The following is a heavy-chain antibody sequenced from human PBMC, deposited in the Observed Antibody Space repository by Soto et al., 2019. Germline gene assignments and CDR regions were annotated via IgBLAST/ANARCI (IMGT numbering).Heavy chain of an antibody. Sequence: EVQLVESGGGLVKPGGSLRLSCAGSGFTFSSYMMNWVRQAPGKGLEWVASISSGSSYIYYADALKGRFTISRDDAKSSVYLQMNSLRDEDTAVYYCVRHSLMRTSWGQGARVTVSS. CDR1: GFTFSSYM. CDR2: ISSGSSYI. CDR3: VRHSLMRTS. V-gene: IGHV3-21*01. J-gene: IGHJ5*02. D-gene: IGHD2-21*01.